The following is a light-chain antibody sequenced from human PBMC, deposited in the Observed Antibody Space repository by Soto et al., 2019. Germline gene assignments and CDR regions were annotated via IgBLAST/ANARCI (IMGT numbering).Light chain of an antibody. J-gene: IGLJ1*01. Sequence: QSVLTQPASLSGSPGQSITISCTGTSSDIGAYDYVSWFQQHPGKAPKLMISEFNNRPSGVSNRFSVSKSGNTAYLTISGLHVEDEADYYCFAYAGSTNDFGSGTKVTVL. CDR1: SSDIGAYDY. V-gene: IGLV2-14*01. CDR2: EFN. CDR3: FAYAGSTND.